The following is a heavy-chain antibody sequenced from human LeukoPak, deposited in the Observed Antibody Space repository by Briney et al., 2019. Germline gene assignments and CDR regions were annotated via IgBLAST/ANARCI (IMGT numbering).Heavy chain of an antibody. V-gene: IGHV4-34*01. J-gene: IGHJ3*02. CDR2: INHSGST. Sequence: SDTLSLTCAVYGGSFSGYYWSWIRQPPGKGLEWIGEINHSGSTNYNPSLKSRVTISVDTSKNQFSLKLSSVTAADTAVYYCVRDRGGSGYYSDAFDIWGQGTMVTVSS. CDR1: GGSFSGYY. CDR3: VRDRGGSGYYSDAFDI. D-gene: IGHD3-22*01.